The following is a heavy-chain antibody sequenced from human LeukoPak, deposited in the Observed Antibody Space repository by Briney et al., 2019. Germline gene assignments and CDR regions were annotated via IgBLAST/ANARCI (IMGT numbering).Heavy chain of an antibody. J-gene: IGHJ4*02. CDR2: ISYDGSNK. CDR1: GFTFSSYA. CDR3: ARGEGDYYDSSGYYETHS. Sequence: GGSLRLSCAASGFTFSSYAMHWVRQAPGKGLEWVAVISYDGSNKYYADSVKGRFTISRDNSKNTLYLQMNSLRAEDTAVYYCARGEGDYYDSSGYYETHSWGQGTLVTVSS. V-gene: IGHV3-30-3*01. D-gene: IGHD3-22*01.